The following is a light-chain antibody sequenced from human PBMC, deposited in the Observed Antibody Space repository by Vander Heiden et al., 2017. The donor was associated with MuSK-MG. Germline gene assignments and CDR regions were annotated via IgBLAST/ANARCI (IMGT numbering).Light chain of an antibody. CDR2: DAS. Sequence: GDRITITCRASQSIRNYLNWYQQKPGKAPKLLIYDASSLQSGVPSRFSGGVSGTDFSLTISGLQREDFATYYCQHRYSSPPTFGGWTKIEIK. CDR1: QSIRNY. J-gene: IGKJ4*01. CDR3: QHRYSSPPT. V-gene: IGKV1-39*01.